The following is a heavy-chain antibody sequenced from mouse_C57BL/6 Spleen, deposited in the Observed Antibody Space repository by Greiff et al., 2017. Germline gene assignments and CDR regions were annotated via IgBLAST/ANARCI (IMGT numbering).Heavy chain of an antibody. V-gene: IGHV1-64*01. Sequence: QVQLQQPGAELVKPGASVKLSCKASGYTFTSYWMHWVKQRPGQGLEWIGMIHPNRGSTNYNEKFKSKATLTVDKSSSTAYMQLSSLTSEDSAVYYCARWLLYGHYFDYWGQGTTLTVSS. CDR3: ARWLLYGHYFDY. CDR1: GYTFTSYW. J-gene: IGHJ2*01. D-gene: IGHD2-12*01. CDR2: IHPNRGST.